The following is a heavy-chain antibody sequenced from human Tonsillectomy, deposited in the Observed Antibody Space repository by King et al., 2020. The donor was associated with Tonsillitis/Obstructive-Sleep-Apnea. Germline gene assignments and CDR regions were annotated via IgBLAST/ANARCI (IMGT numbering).Heavy chain of an antibody. Sequence: VQLVESGGGLVQPGGSLKLSCAASGFTFSGSAMHWVRQASGKGLEWVAHIRSKGNNYATAYAASVRGRFTISRDDSKNTAYLQMNSLKTEDTAVYYCTGHVDFSVIRGVGPHYYGMAVWGQGTTVTVSS. CDR3: TGHVDFSVIRGVGPHYYGMAV. D-gene: IGHD3-10*01. J-gene: IGHJ6*02. CDR1: GFTFSGSA. V-gene: IGHV3-73*01. CDR2: IRSKGNNYAT.